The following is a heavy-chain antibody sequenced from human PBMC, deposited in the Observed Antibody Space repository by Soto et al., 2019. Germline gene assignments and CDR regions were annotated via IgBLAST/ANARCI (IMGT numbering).Heavy chain of an antibody. D-gene: IGHD3-3*01. J-gene: IGHJ6*02. Sequence: QVQLVQSGAEVKKPGSSVKVSCKASGGTFSSYAISWVRQAPGQGLEWMGGIIPIFGTANYAQKFQGRVTITADKSTSTAYMELSSLRSEDTAVYYCASALHDFWRGHPYYGMDVWGQGTTVTVSS. V-gene: IGHV1-69*06. CDR3: ASALHDFWRGHPYYGMDV. CDR2: IIPIFGTA. CDR1: GGTFSSYA.